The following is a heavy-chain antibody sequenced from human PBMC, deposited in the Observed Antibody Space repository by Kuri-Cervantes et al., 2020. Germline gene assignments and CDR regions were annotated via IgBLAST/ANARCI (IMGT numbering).Heavy chain of an antibody. CDR3: ARWILYGGNPRAFDY. J-gene: IGHJ4*02. CDR2: INHSGST. Sequence: SETLSLTCTVSGGSISSNNYYWGWIRQPPGKGLEWIGEINHSGSTNYNPSLKSRVTISVDTSKNQFSLKLSSVTAADTAVYYCARWILYGGNPRAFDYWGQGTLVTVYS. D-gene: IGHD4-23*01. CDR1: GGSISSNNYY. V-gene: IGHV4-39*07.